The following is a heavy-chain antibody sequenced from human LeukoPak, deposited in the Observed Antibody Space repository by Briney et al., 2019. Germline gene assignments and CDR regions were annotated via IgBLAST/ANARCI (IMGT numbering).Heavy chain of an antibody. CDR3: ARSMDIVVEVAATPADY. CDR1: GYTFTNYG. J-gene: IGHJ4*02. D-gene: IGHD2-15*01. V-gene: IGHV1-18*01. Sequence: ASVKVSCKASGYTFTNYGISWVRQAPGQGLEWMGWISAYSGNTNYAQKLQGRVTMTTVTSTSTAYMELRSLRSDDTAVYYCARSMDIVVEVAATPADYWGQGTLVTVSS. CDR2: ISAYSGNT.